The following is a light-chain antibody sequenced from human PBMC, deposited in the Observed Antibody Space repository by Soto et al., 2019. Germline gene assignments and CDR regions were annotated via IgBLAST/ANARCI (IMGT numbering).Light chain of an antibody. J-gene: IGKJ3*01. Sequence: EIVMTQSPATLSVSPGERATLSCRASQSVSRRVAWYQQKPGQAPRLLMFDASSRATGIPARFSGSGSGTEFTLNNSSLQSEDFAVYYCLKHSNWPLFTFGPGTKVDIK. CDR3: LKHSNWPLFT. CDR2: DAS. CDR1: QSVSRR. V-gene: IGKV3-15*01.